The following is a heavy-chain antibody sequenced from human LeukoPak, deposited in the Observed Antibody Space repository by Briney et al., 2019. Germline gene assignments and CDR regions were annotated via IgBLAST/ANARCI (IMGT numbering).Heavy chain of an antibody. CDR3: ARDLPAGSYYPHFFDY. CDR2: ISAFNGNT. V-gene: IGHV1-18*01. D-gene: IGHD3-10*01. J-gene: IGHJ4*02. Sequence: ASVKVSCKASGYTFTSYGIIWVRQAPGQGLEWMGWISAFNGNTKYAHKLQGRVTMTTDTSTSTAYMELRSLRSDDTAVYFCARDLPAGSYYPHFFDYWGQGTLVTVSS. CDR1: GYTFTSYG.